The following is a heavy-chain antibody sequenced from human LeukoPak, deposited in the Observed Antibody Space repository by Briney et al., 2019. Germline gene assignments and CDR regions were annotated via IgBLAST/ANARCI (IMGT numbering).Heavy chain of an antibody. CDR3: ARLRTQTLPSWTRGYYYMDV. V-gene: IGHV4-4*02. J-gene: IGHJ6*03. D-gene: IGHD3/OR15-3a*01. CDR2: IYHSGST. CDR1: GGSISSSNW. Sequence: PSETLSLTCAVSGGSISSSNWWSWVRQPPGKGLEWIGEIYHSGSTNYNPSLKSRVTISVDKSKNQFSLKLSSVTAADTAVYYCARLRTQTLPSWTRGYYYMDVWGKGTTVTISS.